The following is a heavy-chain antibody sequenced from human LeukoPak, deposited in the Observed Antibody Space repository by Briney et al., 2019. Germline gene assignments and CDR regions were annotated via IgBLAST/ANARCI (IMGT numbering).Heavy chain of an antibody. CDR1: GYTFTSYA. J-gene: IGHJ3*02. D-gene: IGHD3-10*01. CDR2: INTNTGNP. Sequence: ASVKVSCKASGYTFTSYAMNWVRQAPGQGLEWMGWINTNTGNPTYAQGFTGQFVFSLDDSVSTAFLQISSLKAEDTAVYYCATALPYYGSGSYSLDAFDIWGQGTMVTVS. CDR3: ATALPYYGSGSYSLDAFDI. V-gene: IGHV7-4-1*02.